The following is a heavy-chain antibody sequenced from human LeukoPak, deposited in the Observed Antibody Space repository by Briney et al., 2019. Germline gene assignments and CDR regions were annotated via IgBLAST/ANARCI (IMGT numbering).Heavy chain of an antibody. V-gene: IGHV3-7*04. J-gene: IGHJ3*02. CDR3: ARDGRGSGSLLDAFDS. CDR2: INHDVSEK. D-gene: IGHD3-22*01. CDR1: GFALSGFL. Sequence: GGSLRLSCAASGFALSGFLMTWVRQPPGPGLEWVANINHDVSEKYYVDSVKGRFTISRDNARNSVYLQMNSLRAEDTAVYYCARDGRGSGSLLDAFDSWGQGTMVTVSS.